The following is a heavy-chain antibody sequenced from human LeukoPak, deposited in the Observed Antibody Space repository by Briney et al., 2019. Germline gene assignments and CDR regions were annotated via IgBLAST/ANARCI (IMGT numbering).Heavy chain of an antibody. CDR3: KEVDY. CDR1: GFTFSDYY. V-gene: IGHV3-30*03. J-gene: IGHJ4*02. CDR2: ISYDGSDK. Sequence: PGGSLRLSCAASGFTFSDYYMSWIRQAPGKGLEWVAGISYDGSDKYYAASVKGRFTISRDNSKNMLYLQMNSLRAEDTAIYYCKEVDYWGQGTLVTVSS.